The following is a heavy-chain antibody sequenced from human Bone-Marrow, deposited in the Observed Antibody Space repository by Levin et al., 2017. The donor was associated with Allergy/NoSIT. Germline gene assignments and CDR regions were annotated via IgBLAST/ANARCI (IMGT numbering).Heavy chain of an antibody. D-gene: IGHD2-15*01. CDR2: VYYRGST. CDR1: GGSISSTSYY. CDR3: ARSDYCSGGTCYPYYFDY. Sequence: SETLSLTCTVSGGSISSTSYYWGWIRQPPGKGLEWIGSVYYRGSTSYNPSLKSRVTISVDTSKNQFSLKLNSVTAADTAVYYCARSDYCSGGTCYPYYFDYWGQGTLVTVSS. J-gene: IGHJ4*02. V-gene: IGHV4-39*01.